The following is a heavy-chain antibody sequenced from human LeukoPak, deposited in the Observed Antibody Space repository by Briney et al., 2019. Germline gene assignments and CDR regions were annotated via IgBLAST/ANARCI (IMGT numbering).Heavy chain of an antibody. CDR1: GGSISSYY. CDR2: IYTSGST. V-gene: IGHV4-4*07. Sequence: SETLSLTCTVSGGSISSYYWRWIRQPAGKGLEWIGRIYTSGSTNYNPSLKSRVTMSVDTSKDQFSLKLSSVTAADTAVYYCARDPSARYYFDYWGQGTLVTVSS. J-gene: IGHJ4*02. CDR3: ARDPSARYYFDY.